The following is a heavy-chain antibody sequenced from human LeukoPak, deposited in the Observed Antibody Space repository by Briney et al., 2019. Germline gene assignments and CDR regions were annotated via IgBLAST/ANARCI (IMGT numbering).Heavy chain of an antibody. CDR1: GFTFSSYG. CDR3: ATSLRYFDYGMDV. V-gene: IGHV3-33*01. D-gene: IGHD3-9*01. Sequence: PERSLRLSCAASGFTFSSYGMHWVRQAPGKGLEWVAVIWYDGSNKYYADSVKGRFTVSRDNSKNTLYLQMNSLRAEDTAVYYCATSLRYFDYGMDVWGQGTTVTVSS. CDR2: IWYDGSNK. J-gene: IGHJ6*02.